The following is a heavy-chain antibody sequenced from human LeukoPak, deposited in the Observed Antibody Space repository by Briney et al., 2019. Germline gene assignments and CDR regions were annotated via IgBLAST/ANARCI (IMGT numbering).Heavy chain of an antibody. V-gene: IGHV3-33*01. Sequence: GKSLRLSCTVSGFTLSDSDIDWVRQAPGKGLEWVAKIWSDGTTKHFADSVKGRFTISGDNYRNIVYLQMSSLRAEDTAIYYCVTFDHWGQGTLVTVSS. CDR2: IWSDGTTK. CDR3: VTFDH. CDR1: GFTLSDSD. J-gene: IGHJ4*02.